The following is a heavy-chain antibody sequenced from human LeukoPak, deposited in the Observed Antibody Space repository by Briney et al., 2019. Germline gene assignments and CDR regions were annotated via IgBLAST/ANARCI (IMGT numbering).Heavy chain of an antibody. J-gene: IGHJ4*02. D-gene: IGHD3-3*01. CDR1: GFTFSDYY. CDR3: AKDPVFYDFWSGYFDY. Sequence: GGSLRLSCAASGFTFSDYYMSWIRQAPGKGLEWISYISGGGRTIYYADSVKGRFTISRDNSKNTPYLQMNSLRDEDTAVYYCAKDPVFYDFWSGYFDYWGQGTPVTVSS. V-gene: IGHV3-11*04. CDR2: ISGGGRTI.